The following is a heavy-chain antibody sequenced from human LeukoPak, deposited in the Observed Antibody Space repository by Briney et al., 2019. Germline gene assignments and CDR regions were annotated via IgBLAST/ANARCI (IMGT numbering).Heavy chain of an antibody. CDR2: IYPGDSDT. CDR1: GYLFTSYW. D-gene: IGHD3-22*01. Sequence: KHGGSLQISCQGSGYLFTSYWIGWVGQLPGKGLEWMGIIYPGDSDTRYSPSSQGQVTISADKSISTASLQWSSLKASDTAMYYCARTTMRRFKTFDYWGQGTLVTVSS. J-gene: IGHJ4*02. V-gene: IGHV5-51*01. CDR3: ARTTMRRFKTFDY.